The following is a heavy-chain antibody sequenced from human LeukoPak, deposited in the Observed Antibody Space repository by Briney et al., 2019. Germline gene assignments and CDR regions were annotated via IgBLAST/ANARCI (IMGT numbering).Heavy chain of an antibody. J-gene: IGHJ5*02. V-gene: IGHV1-2*02. CDR1: GYTFTGYY. CDR2: INPNSGGT. CDR3: ARGAVVVVAATNWFDP. Sequence: ASVKVSCKASGYTFTGYYMHWVRQAPGQGLEWMGWINPNSGGTNYAQKFQGRVTMTRDTSISTAYTELSRLRSDDTAVYYCARGAVVVVAATNWFDPWGQGTLVTVSS. D-gene: IGHD2-15*01.